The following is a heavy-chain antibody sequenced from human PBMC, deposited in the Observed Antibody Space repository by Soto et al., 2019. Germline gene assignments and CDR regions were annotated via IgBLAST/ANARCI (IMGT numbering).Heavy chain of an antibody. J-gene: IGHJ4*02. CDR2: IKSRASGYST. V-gene: IGHV3-73*02. D-gene: IGHD1-1*01. CDR1: GFMFSDAN. CDR3: TGGNTGHCDH. Sequence: EVQLVESGGGSVQPGGSLKLSCAASGFMFSDANIDWVRQAPGKGLEWVGRIKSRASGYSTTYAASVKGVFTMSRDDSKSTAFLQLNSLKIEDTAVYFCTGGNTGHCDHWGQGTLVTVSS.